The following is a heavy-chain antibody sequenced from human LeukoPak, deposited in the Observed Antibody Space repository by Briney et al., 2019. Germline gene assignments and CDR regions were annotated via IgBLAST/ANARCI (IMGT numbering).Heavy chain of an antibody. CDR2: FYPLDSDT. J-gene: IGHJ3*01. D-gene: IGHD3-22*01. CDR1: GYSFTNYW. V-gene: IGHV5-51*01. Sequence: GESLKIACKGSGYSFTNYWIGWVRQMPGKGLEWLGIFYPLDSDTRYSPSFQGQVTISADKSTSTAYLQWSSLKASDTAMYYCASQYYDSSCYFQNDAFDVWGQGTMVTVSS. CDR3: ASQYYDSSCYFQNDAFDV.